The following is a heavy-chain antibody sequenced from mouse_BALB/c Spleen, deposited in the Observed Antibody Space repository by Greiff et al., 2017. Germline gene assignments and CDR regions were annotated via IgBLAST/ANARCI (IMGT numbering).Heavy chain of an antibody. CDR1: GFSLTSYG. V-gene: IGHV2-9*02. J-gene: IGHJ4*01. Sequence: VKLVESGPGLVAPSQSLSITCTVSGFSLTSYGVHWVRQPPGKGLEWLGVIWAGGSTNYNSALMSRLSISKDNSKSQVFLKMNSLQTDDTAMYYCARDGEVRYYYAMDYWGQGTSVTVSS. CDR3: ARDGEVRYYYAMDY. CDR2: IWAGGST. D-gene: IGHD2-14*01.